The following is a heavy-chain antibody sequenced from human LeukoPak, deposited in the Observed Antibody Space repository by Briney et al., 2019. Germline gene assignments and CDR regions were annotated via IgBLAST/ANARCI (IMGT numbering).Heavy chain of an antibody. Sequence: ASVKVSCKASGGTFSSYAISWVRQAPGQGLEWMGGIIPIFGTANYAQKFQGRVTITADKSTSTAYMELSSLRSDDTAVYYCASGVVVARFDYWGQGTLVTVSS. J-gene: IGHJ4*02. CDR1: GGTFSSYA. CDR2: IIPIFGTA. V-gene: IGHV1-69*06. CDR3: ASGVVVARFDY. D-gene: IGHD2-15*01.